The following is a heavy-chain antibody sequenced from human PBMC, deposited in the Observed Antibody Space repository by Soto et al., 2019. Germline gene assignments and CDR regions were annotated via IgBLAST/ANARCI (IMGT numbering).Heavy chain of an antibody. J-gene: IGHJ5*02. V-gene: IGHV4-31*03. D-gene: IGHD6-19*01. CDR1: GGSISSGGYY. CDR3: ARDANSSGWYVWFDP. Sequence: TLALTCTVSGGSISSGGYYWSWILQHPGKGLEWIGYIYYSGSTYYNPSLKSRVTISVDTSKNQFSLKLSSVTAADTAVYYCARDANSSGWYVWFDPWGQGTLVTVSS. CDR2: IYYSGST.